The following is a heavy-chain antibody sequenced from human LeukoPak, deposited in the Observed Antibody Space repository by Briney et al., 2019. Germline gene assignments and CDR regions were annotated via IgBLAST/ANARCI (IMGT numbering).Heavy chain of an antibody. CDR3: AKMEAWTTVTGSGVDY. J-gene: IGHJ4*02. Sequence: GGSLRLSCAASGFTFSSYAVSWVRQAPGKGLEWVSGISGSGGSTYYADSVKGRFTISRDNSKNTLYLQMNSLRAEDTAVHYCAKMEAWTTVTGSGVDYWGQGTLVTVSS. D-gene: IGHD4-17*01. CDR1: GFTFSSYA. CDR2: ISGSGGST. V-gene: IGHV3-23*01.